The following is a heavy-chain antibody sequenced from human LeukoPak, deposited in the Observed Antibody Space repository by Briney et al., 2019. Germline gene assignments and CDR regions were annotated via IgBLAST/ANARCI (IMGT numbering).Heavy chain of an antibody. J-gene: IGHJ4*02. CDR3: ARKSGYSSSWSIDYFDY. V-gene: IGHV3-23*01. CDR1: GFTFSTYA. D-gene: IGHD6-13*01. Sequence: PGGSLRLSCAASGFTFSTYAMTWVRQAPGKGLEWVSTINSGGSTYYADSVKGRFTISRDNSKNSLYLQMNSLRAEDTAVYYCARKSGYSSSWSIDYFDYWGQGTLVTVSS. CDR2: INSGGST.